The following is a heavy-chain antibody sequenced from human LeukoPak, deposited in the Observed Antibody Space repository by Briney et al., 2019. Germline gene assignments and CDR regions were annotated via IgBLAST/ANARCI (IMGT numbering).Heavy chain of an antibody. D-gene: IGHD5-18*01. CDR3: ARVGPSGYSYGRVDY. CDR1: GFTFSSYS. V-gene: IGHV3-21*01. J-gene: IGHJ4*02. CDR2: ISSSSSYI. Sequence: GRSLRLSCAASGFTFSSYSMNWVRQAPGKGLEWVSSISSSSSYIYYADSVKGRFTISRDNAKNSLYLQMNSLRAEDTAVYYCARVGPSGYSYGRVDYWGQGTLVTVSS.